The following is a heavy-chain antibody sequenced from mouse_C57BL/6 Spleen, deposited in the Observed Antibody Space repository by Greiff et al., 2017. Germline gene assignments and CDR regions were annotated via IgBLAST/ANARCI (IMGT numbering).Heavy chain of an antibody. CDR1: GYAFSSSW. CDR3: VLTAQATYYFDY. Sequence: QVQLQQSGPELVKPGASVKISCKASGYAFSSSWMNWVKQRPGKGLEWIGRIYPGDGDTNYNGKFKGKATLTADKSSSTAYMQLSSLTSEDSAVYYCVLTAQATYYFDYWGQGTTLTVSS. V-gene: IGHV1-82*01. D-gene: IGHD3-2*02. J-gene: IGHJ2*01. CDR2: IYPGDGDT.